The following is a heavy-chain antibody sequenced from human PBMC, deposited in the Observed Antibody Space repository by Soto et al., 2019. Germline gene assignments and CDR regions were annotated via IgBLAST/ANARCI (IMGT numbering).Heavy chain of an antibody. CDR1: GGSFSGYY. J-gene: IGHJ5*02. D-gene: IGHD2-8*01. CDR3: ARGRSRLYCTNGVCYTGWFDP. CDR2: INHSGCT. V-gene: IGHV4-34*01. Sequence: PSETLSLTCAVYGGSFSGYYWSWIRQPPGKGLEWIGEINHSGCTNYNPSLKSRVTISVDTSKNQFSLKLSSVTAADTGVYYCARGRSRLYCTNGVCYTGWFDPWGQGTLVTVSS.